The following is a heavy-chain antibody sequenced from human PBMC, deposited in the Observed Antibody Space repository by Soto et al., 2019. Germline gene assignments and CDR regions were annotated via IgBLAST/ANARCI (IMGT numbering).Heavy chain of an antibody. D-gene: IGHD3-22*01. Sequence: SETLSLTCTVSGASISSGGYYWSWIRQHPGKGLEWLGYIYDSGTTYYNPSLESRLAISVDTSKDQFSLKLTSVTAADTAVYYCARASVSSSTYYFQFDYWGQGTLVTVSS. V-gene: IGHV4-31*03. CDR3: ARASVSSSTYYFQFDY. J-gene: IGHJ4*02. CDR2: IYDSGTT. CDR1: GASISSGGYY.